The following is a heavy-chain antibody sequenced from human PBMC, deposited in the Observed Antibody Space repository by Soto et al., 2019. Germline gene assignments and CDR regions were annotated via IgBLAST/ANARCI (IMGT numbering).Heavy chain of an antibody. Sequence: QVQLVQSGGEVKKPGASVKVSCKASGYTFTIYGINWVRQAPGQGLEWMGWISPDNGNTNYAQELQGRVTMTTDTSTSTPSMELRSQRSDDTAVYDCARALGYSGYAGMDVWGQGTTVTVSS. D-gene: IGHD5-12*01. CDR3: ARALGYSGYAGMDV. CDR1: GYTFTIYG. J-gene: IGHJ6*02. CDR2: ISPDNGNT. V-gene: IGHV1-18*01.